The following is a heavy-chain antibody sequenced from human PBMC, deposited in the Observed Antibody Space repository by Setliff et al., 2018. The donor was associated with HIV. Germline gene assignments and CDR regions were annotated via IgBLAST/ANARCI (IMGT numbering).Heavy chain of an antibody. V-gene: IGHV4-34*01. CDR1: GVSFNNYY. CDR3: ARGRYYDGSGLPFDH. Sequence: SETLSLTCAVYGVSFNNYYWSWIRQPPGRGLEWIGEVNYGGSTNYNAPLKSRVTMSVDTSKNQVSLNVTSVTAADTAVYYCARGRYYDGSGLPFDHWGQGSLVTVSS. D-gene: IGHD3-22*01. J-gene: IGHJ4*02. CDR2: VNYGGST.